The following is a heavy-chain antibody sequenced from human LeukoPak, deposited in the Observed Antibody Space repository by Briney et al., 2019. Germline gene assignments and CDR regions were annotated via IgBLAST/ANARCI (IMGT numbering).Heavy chain of an antibody. V-gene: IGHV3-30-3*01. CDR3: ARGTHYYGSGSYYMCDY. D-gene: IGHD3-10*01. J-gene: IGHJ4*02. CDR1: GFTFSSYA. Sequence: GGSLRLSCAASGFTFSSYAMHWVRQAPGKGLEWVAVVSYDGSNKYYADSVKGRFIIYRDNSKNTLYLHMNSLRAEDTAVYYCARGTHYYGSGSYYMCDYWGQETLVTVSS. CDR2: VSYDGSNK.